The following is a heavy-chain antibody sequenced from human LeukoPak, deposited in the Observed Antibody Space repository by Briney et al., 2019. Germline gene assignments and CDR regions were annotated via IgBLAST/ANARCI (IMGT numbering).Heavy chain of an antibody. Sequence: ASVKVSCKTSGYTFISYAISWVRQAPGQGLEWMGWISTFKGDTKYAQKFQDRVSMTTDTSTSTAHLELRSLRSEDTAIYYCARDSGLGLFGVWGQGTVVTVSS. CDR1: GYTFISYA. V-gene: IGHV1-18*01. J-gene: IGHJ3*01. CDR3: ARDSGLGLFGV. D-gene: IGHD3/OR15-3a*01. CDR2: ISTFKGDT.